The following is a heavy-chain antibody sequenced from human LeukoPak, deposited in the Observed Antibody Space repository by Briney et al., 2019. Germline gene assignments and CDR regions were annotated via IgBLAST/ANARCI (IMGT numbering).Heavy chain of an antibody. CDR1: GTSISLSNW. CDR3: ARERDGYNYGY. CDR2: ISSSSSTI. D-gene: IGHD5-24*01. V-gene: IGHV3-48*01. J-gene: IGHJ4*02. Sequence: ETLSLTCAVSGTSISLSNWWTWVRQPPGKGLEWVSYISSSSSTIYYADSVKGRFTISRDNAKNSLYLQMNSLRAEDTAVNYCARERDGYNYGYWGQGTLVTVSS.